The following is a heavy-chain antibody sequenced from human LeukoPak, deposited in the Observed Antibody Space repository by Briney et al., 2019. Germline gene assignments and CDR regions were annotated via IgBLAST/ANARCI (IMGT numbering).Heavy chain of an antibody. Sequence: SSQTLSLTCTVSGGSISSGGYYWSWIRQHPGKGLEWIGRIYTSGSTNYNPSLKSRVTMSVDTSKNQFSLKLSSVTAADTAVYYCAREVGRIIVVVTATRDGGFDPWGQGTLVTVSS. J-gene: IGHJ5*02. V-gene: IGHV4-61*02. CDR1: GGSISSGGYY. CDR2: IYTSGST. CDR3: AREVGRIIVVVTATRDGGFDP. D-gene: IGHD2-21*02.